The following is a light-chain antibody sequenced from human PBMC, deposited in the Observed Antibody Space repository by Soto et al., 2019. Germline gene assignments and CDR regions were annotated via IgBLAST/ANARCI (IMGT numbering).Light chain of an antibody. CDR1: SSNIGAGYD. V-gene: IGLV1-40*01. J-gene: IGLJ3*02. Sequence: QSVLKQPPSVSGAPGQRVTISCTGSSSNIGAGYDVHWYQQLPGTAPKLLIYGNSNRPSGVPDRFSGSKSGTSASLAITGLQAEDEADYYCHSYDSSLRGWVFVGVPKLTFL. CDR3: HSYDSSLRGWV. CDR2: GNS.